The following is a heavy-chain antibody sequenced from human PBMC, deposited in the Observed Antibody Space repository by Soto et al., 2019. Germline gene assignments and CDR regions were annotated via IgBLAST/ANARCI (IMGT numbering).Heavy chain of an antibody. D-gene: IGHD5-12*01. J-gene: IGHJ6*03. CDR2: IIPILGIA. Sequence: SVKVSCEASGCSFSSYTISWVRQAPGQGLEWMGRIIPILGIANYAQKFQGRVTMTADTSTDTAYMELSSLRSEDTAVYFCATDSKVATIFTHQEQYYFYMDVWDKGTTVTVSS. CDR3: ATDSKVATIFTHQEQYYFYMDV. V-gene: IGHV1-69*04. CDR1: GCSFSSYT.